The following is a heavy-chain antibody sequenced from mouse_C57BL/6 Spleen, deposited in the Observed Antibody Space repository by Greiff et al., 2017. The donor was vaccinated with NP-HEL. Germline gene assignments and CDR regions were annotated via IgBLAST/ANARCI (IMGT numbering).Heavy chain of an antibody. J-gene: IGHJ3*01. V-gene: IGHV1-64*01. CDR1: GYTFTSYW. CDR3: ARTLPGDYDTWFAY. Sequence: QVQLQQPGAELVKPGASVKLSCKASGYTFTSYWMHWVKQRPGQGLEWIGMIHPNSGSTNYNEKFKSKATLTVDKSSSTAYMQLSSLTSEDSAVYYCARTLPGDYDTWFAYWGQGTLVTVSA. CDR2: IHPNSGST. D-gene: IGHD2-4*01.